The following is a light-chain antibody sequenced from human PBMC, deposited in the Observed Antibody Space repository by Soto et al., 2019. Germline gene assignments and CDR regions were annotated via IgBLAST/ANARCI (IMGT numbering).Light chain of an antibody. CDR3: SSYINSNTLWV. CDR1: SSDVGTNNY. Sequence: QSVLTQPASVSGSPGQSITISCSGTSSDVGTNNYVSWYQQHPGKAPKLIIYEVNSRPSGISNRFSGSKSGNTASLTISGLQAADEGHYYCSSYINSNTLWVFGGGTKLTVL. CDR2: EVN. J-gene: IGLJ3*02. V-gene: IGLV2-14*01.